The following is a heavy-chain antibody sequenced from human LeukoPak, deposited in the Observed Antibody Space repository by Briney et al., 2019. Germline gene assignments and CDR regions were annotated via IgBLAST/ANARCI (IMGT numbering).Heavy chain of an antibody. V-gene: IGHV1-18*01. Sequence: APVKVSCKASGYTFTSYGISWVRQAPGQGLEWMGWISAYNGNTNYAQKLQGRVTMTTDTSTSTAYMELRSLRSDDTAVYYCAREAYSSGWYVGYYYYYMDVWGKGTTVTVSS. CDR1: GYTFTSYG. CDR2: ISAYNGNT. CDR3: AREAYSSGWYVGYYYYYMDV. D-gene: IGHD6-19*01. J-gene: IGHJ6*03.